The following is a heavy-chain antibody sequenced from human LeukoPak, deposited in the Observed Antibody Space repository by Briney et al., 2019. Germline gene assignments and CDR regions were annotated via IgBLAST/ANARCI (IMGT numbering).Heavy chain of an antibody. J-gene: IGHJ4*02. D-gene: IGHD1-26*01. CDR1: GFTFSTNA. V-gene: IGHV3-64D*06. CDR3: ASGWGAFDY. Sequence: PGGSLRLSCSASGFTFSTNAMHWVRQAPGKGLEYVAAISGNGGFTYYADSVKGRFTISRDNSKSTLYLQMSSLRVEDTAVYYCASGWGAFDYWGQGTRVTVSS. CDR2: ISGNGGFT.